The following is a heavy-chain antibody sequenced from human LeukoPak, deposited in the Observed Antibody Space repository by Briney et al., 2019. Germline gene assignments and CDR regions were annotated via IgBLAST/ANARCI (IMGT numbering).Heavy chain of an antibody. CDR2: ISYDGSNK. CDR1: GFTFSSYG. V-gene: IGHV3-30*03. D-gene: IGHD6-19*01. CDR3: ARGDSGWYAPDYYYGMDV. Sequence: GGSLRLSCAASGFTFSSYGMHWVRQAPGKGLEWVAVISYDGSNKYYADSVKGRFTISRDNAKNSLYLQMNSLRAEDTAVYYCARGDSGWYAPDYYYGMDVWGQGTTVTVSS. J-gene: IGHJ6*02.